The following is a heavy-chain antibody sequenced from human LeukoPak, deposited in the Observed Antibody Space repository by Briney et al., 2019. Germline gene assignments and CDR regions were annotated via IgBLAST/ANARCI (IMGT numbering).Heavy chain of an antibody. CDR2: IYYSGST. Sequence: SETLSLTCTVSGGSISSYYWSWIRQPPGKGLEWIGYIYYSGSTNYNPSLKSRVTISVDTSKNQFSLKLSSVTAADTAVYYCARGDRTSRHFDLWGRGTLVTVSS. J-gene: IGHJ2*01. V-gene: IGHV4-59*01. D-gene: IGHD3-16*02. CDR3: ARGDRTSRHFDL. CDR1: GGSISSYY.